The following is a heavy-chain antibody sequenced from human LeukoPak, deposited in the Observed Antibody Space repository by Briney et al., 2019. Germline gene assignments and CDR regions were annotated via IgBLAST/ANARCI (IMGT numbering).Heavy chain of an antibody. CDR3: HRGGSYGVY. V-gene: IGHV3-7*01. Sequence: PGGSLRLSCAASGFTFSSYWMSWVRQAPGKGLEWVANMKQDGSEKNYVDSVKGRFSISRDNAKNSLYLQMNSLRAEDTAVYYCHRGGSYGVYWGQGTLVTVSS. CDR1: GFTFSSYW. CDR2: MKQDGSEK. D-gene: IGHD1-26*01. J-gene: IGHJ4*02.